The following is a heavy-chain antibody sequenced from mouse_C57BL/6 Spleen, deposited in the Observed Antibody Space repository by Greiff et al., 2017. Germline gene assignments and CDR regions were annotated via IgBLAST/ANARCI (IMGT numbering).Heavy chain of an antibody. V-gene: IGHV1-80*01. CDR2: IYPGDGDT. D-gene: IGHD1-1*01. J-gene: IGHJ2*01. CDR1: GYAFRSYW. Sequence: VQLQQSGAELVKPGASVKISCKASGYAFRSYWMNWVKQRPGKGLEWIGQIYPGDGDTNYNGKFKGKATLTADKSSSTAYMQLSSLTSEDSAVYFCARGMVLPHYFDYWGQGTTLTVSS. CDR3: ARGMVLPHYFDY.